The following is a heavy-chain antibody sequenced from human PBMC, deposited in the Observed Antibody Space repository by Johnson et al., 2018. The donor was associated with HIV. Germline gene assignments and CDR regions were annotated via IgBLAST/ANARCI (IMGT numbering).Heavy chain of an antibody. CDR1: GFTFSSYA. Sequence: VQLVESGGGVVQPGRSLRLSCAASGFTFSSYAMHWVRQAPGKGLEWVAVISYDGSNKYYADSVKGRFTISRDNSKNTLYLQMNSLRAEDTAVYYCARDLRIYSISTIRGDAFDIWGQGTMVTVSS. CDR2: ISYDGSNK. D-gene: IGHD6-13*01. CDR3: ARDLRIYSISTIRGDAFDI. V-gene: IGHV3-30*04. J-gene: IGHJ3*02.